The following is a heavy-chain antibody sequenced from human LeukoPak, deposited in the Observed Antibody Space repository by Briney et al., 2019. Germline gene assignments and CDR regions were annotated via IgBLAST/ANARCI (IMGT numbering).Heavy chain of an antibody. CDR2: IYYSGST. V-gene: IGHV4-39*01. CDR1: GGSISSSSYY. D-gene: IGHD5-24*01. J-gene: IGHJ4*02. Sequence: SETLSLTCTVSGGSISSSSYYWGWIRQPPGKGLEWIGSIYYSGSTYYNPSLKSRVTISVDASKNQFSLKLSSVTAADTAVYYCARQARRWLQQGAYWGQGTLVTVSS. CDR3: ARQARRWLQQGAY.